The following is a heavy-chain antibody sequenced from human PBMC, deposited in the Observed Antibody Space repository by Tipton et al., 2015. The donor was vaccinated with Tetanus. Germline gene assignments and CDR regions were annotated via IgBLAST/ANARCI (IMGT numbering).Heavy chain of an antibody. Sequence: TLSLTCAVSGGSFSDFYWSWIRQSPGKGLEWIGEINHSGSANQSPSLKSRVTMSVDTSNKQFSLRLRSVTAADTAVFYCARLREIVSRSGWAFDYWGQGMVVTVSS. CDR1: GGSFSDFY. J-gene: IGHJ4*02. CDR2: INHSGSA. V-gene: IGHV4-34*01. CDR3: ARLREIVSRSGWAFDY. D-gene: IGHD5/OR15-5a*01.